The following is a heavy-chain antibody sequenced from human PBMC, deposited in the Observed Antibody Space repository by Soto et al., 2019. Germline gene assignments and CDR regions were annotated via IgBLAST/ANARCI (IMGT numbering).Heavy chain of an antibody. Sequence: SETLSVTCSVSGGSISSYYWSWIRQPPGKGLEWIGYIYYTGSTNYSPSLKSRVTISVDTSKNQFSLKLSSVTAADTAVYYCARAAPNYDFWSDYPKWFDPWGQGTLVTVSS. CDR3: ARAAPNYDFWSDYPKWFDP. CDR2: IYYTGST. CDR1: GGSISSYY. J-gene: IGHJ5*02. D-gene: IGHD3-3*01. V-gene: IGHV4-59*01.